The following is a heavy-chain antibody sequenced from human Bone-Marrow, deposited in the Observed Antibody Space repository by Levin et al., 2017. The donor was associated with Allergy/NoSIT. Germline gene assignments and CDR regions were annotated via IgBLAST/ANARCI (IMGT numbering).Heavy chain of an antibody. CDR2: LYWDDDK. D-gene: IGHD1-14*01. V-gene: IGHV2-5*02. J-gene: IGHJ4*02. Sequence: SGPTLVKPTQTLTLTCTFSGFSLTTGGVGVGWIRQPPGQALEWLALLYWDDDKRYSPSLKRRLTVTKDTSKNQVVLTMTNMDPVDTATYYCAHRRGGYSWNHGGFDFWGQGTLVTVSA. CDR1: GFSLTTGGVG. CDR3: AHRRGGYSWNHGGFDF.